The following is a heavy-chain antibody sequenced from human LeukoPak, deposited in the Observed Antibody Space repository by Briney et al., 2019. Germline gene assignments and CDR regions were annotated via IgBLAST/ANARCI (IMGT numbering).Heavy chain of an antibody. D-gene: IGHD3-10*01. Sequence: GGSLRLSCAASGFTFINAWMNWFRQAPGKGLEWVGRIKPNTDGAITHQAAPVAGRFTISRDDSKNTLSLQMNSLKIEDTAVYYCTADLAGGSKAIDYWGQGTLVTVSS. CDR2: IKPNTDGAIT. CDR1: GFTFINAW. V-gene: IGHV3-15*05. CDR3: TADLAGGSKAIDY. J-gene: IGHJ4*02.